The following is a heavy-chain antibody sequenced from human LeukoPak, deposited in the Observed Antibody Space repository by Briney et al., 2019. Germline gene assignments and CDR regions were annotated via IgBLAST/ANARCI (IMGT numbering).Heavy chain of an antibody. V-gene: IGHV4-30-2*01. D-gene: IGHD1/OR15-1a*01. CDR3: ARGTYNWNTIRIEGFDP. CDR1: GGSISSGGYY. J-gene: IGHJ5*02. Sequence: PSETLSLTCTVSGGSISSGGYYWSWIRQPPGKGLEWIGYIYHSGSTYYNPSLKSRVTISVDRSKNQFSLKLSSVTAADTAVYYCARGTYNWNTIRIEGFDPWGQGTLVTVSS. CDR2: IYHSGST.